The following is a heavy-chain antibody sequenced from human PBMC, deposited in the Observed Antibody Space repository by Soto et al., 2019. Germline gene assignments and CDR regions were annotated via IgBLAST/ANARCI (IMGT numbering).Heavy chain of an antibody. Sequence: SETLSLTCAVYGGSFSGYYWSWIRQPPGKGLEWIGEINHSGSTNYNPSLKSRVTISVDTSKNQFSLKLSSVTAADTAVYYCASGYSSSWDYYYVLDFWGQGSTVIVSS. D-gene: IGHD6-13*01. V-gene: IGHV4-34*01. J-gene: IGHJ6*02. CDR2: INHSGST. CDR3: ASGYSSSWDYYYVLDF. CDR1: GGSFSGYY.